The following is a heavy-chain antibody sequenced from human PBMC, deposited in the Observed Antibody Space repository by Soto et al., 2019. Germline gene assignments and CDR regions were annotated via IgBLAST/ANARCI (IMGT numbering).Heavy chain of an antibody. CDR2: ISDGGRST. D-gene: IGHD2-2*01. J-gene: IGHJ5*02. CDR3: ARALPVAKGGFDP. V-gene: IGHV3-23*01. Sequence: GGSLRLSCAVSGFRFSDYAIGWVRQAPGKGLEWVSFISDGGRSTYYTDSVKGRFTISRDNSKNTLYLQMNSLRAEDTAVYYWARALPVAKGGFDPWGQGTLVTVSS. CDR1: GFRFSDYA.